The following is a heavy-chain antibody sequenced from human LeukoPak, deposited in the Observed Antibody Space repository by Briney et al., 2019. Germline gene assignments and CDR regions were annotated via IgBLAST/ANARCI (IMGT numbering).Heavy chain of an antibody. CDR2: ISSSSSTI. CDR3: AREDVVVPPYGMDV. CDR1: GFTFSSHS. D-gene: IGHD2-2*01. V-gene: IGHV3-48*01. Sequence: GGSLRLSCAASGFTFSSHSMNWVRQAPGKGLEWVSYISSSSSTIYYADSVKGRFTISRDNAKNSLYLQMNSLRAEDTAVYYCAREDVVVPPYGMDVWGQGTTVTVSS. J-gene: IGHJ6*02.